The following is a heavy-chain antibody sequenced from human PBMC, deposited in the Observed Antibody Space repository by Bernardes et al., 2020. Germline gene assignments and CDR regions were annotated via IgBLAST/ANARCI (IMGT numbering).Heavy chain of an antibody. Sequence: GGSLRLSCAASGFTFSSYDMHWVRQATGKGLEWVSAIGTAGDTYYPGSVKGRFTISRENAKNSLYLQMNSLRAGDTAVYYCARGQGIAAVAVDYGMDVWGKGTTVTVSS. CDR3: ARGQGIAAVAVDYGMDV. V-gene: IGHV3-13*01. CDR2: IGTAGDT. J-gene: IGHJ6*04. D-gene: IGHD6-13*01. CDR1: GFTFSSYD.